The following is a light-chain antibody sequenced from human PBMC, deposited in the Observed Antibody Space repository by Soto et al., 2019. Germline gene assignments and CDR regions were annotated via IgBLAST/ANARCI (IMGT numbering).Light chain of an antibody. V-gene: IGKV3-20*01. Sequence: EIVLTQSPGTLSLSPGERATLSCRASQSVRSSYLAWYQQKPGQAPRLLIYGASSRATGIPDRFTGSGSGTDFTLTISRLEPEDFAVYYCQHYDSLSFGQGTRLEN. CDR1: QSVRSSY. CDR3: QHYDSLS. J-gene: IGKJ5*01. CDR2: GAS.